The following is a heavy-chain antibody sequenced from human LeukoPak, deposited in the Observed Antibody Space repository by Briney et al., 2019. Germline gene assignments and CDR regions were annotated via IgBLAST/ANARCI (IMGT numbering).Heavy chain of an antibody. J-gene: IGHJ3*02. CDR2: INHSGST. CDR3: ARDGGTLVGDAFDI. D-gene: IGHD2-15*01. CDR1: GGSFSGYY. V-gene: IGHV4-34*01. Sequence: PSETLSLTCAVYGGSFSGYYWSWIRQPPGKGLEWIGEINHSGSTNYNPSLKSRVTISVDTSKNQFSLKLSSVTAADTAVYYCARDGGTLVGDAFDIWGQGTMVTVSS.